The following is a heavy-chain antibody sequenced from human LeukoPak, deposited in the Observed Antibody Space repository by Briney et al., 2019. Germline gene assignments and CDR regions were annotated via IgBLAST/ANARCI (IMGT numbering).Heavy chain of an antibody. V-gene: IGHV1-2*02. J-gene: IGHJ4*02. CDR1: GYTFTGYY. CDR3: ARDRDWLLSRGYFDY. CDR2: INPNSGGT. Sequence: GASVKVSCKASGYTFTGYYMHWVRQAPGQGLEWMGWINPNSGGTNYAQKFQGRVTMTRATSISTAYMELSRLRFDDTAVYYCARDRDWLLSRGYFDYWGQGTLVTVSS. D-gene: IGHD3-9*01.